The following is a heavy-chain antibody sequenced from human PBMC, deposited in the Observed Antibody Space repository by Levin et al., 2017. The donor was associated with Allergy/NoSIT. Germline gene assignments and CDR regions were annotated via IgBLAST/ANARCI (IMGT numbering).Heavy chain of an antibody. J-gene: IGHJ6*02. CDR1: GFTFSSYG. V-gene: IGHV3-33*01. CDR2: IWYDGSNK. CDR3: ARDPWKDIDIVVVPAARSDYYYGMDV. Sequence: GESLKISCAASGFTFSSYGMHWVRQAPGKGLEWVAVIWYDGSNKYYADSVKGRFTISRDNSKNTLYLQMNSLRAEDTAVYYCARDPWKDIDIVVVPAARSDYYYGMDVWGQGTTVTVSS. D-gene: IGHD2-2*01.